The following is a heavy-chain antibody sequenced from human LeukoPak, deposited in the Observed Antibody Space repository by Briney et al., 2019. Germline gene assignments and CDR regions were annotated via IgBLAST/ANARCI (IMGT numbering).Heavy chain of an antibody. CDR2: MNPNTGNI. CDR3: ARVHKEYCSAGSCPLGY. CDR1: GYTFTSSD. D-gene: IGHD2-15*01. V-gene: IGHV1-8*01. J-gene: IGHJ4*02. Sequence: ASVTVSCKASGYTFTSSDINWVRQATGQGLEWMGWMNPNTGNIGYAQKFQGRVTMTRNTSISTAYMELSSLRSEDTAVYYCARVHKEYCSAGSCPLGYWGQGTLVTVSA.